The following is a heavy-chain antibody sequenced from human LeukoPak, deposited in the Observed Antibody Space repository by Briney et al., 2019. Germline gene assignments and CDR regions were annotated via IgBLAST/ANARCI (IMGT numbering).Heavy chain of an antibody. CDR3: ARGVGDFWSGYRNNWFDP. CDR2: ISYDGSNK. Sequence: GGSLRLSCAASGFTFSSYAMHWVRQAPGKGLEWVAVISYDGSNKYYADSVKGRFTISRDNSKNTLYLQMNSLRAEDTAVYYCARGVGDFWSGYRNNWFDPWGQGTLVTVSS. D-gene: IGHD3-3*01. J-gene: IGHJ5*02. CDR1: GFTFSSYA. V-gene: IGHV3-30-3*01.